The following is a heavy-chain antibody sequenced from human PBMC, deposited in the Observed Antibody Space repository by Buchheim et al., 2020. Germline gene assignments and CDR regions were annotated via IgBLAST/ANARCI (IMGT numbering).Heavy chain of an antibody. CDR2: IYYSGST. D-gene: IGHD3-9*01. Sequence: QLQLQESGPGPVKPSETLSLTCTVSGGTVSSSSYSGGWIRQPPGKGLEWIGSIYYSGSTSYHPSLKRRVTISVDTSKNQLSLKLSSVTAADTAVYYCVILTGYYLVDYWGQGTL. CDR3: VILTGYYLVDY. V-gene: IGHV4-39*01. CDR1: GGTVSSSSYS. J-gene: IGHJ4*02.